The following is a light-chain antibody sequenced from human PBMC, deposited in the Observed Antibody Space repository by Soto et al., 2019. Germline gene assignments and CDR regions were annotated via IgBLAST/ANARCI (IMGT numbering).Light chain of an antibody. CDR2: VAS. V-gene: IGKV1-9*01. Sequence: DIQLTQSPSFLSASIGDRVTITCRASQDFCNYLAWYQKKPGEAPKLLIYVASTLHSGLPSRFSGSGSGTEFTLTISSLQPEDFATYYCQQLNSFPLTFGGGTKVEIK. CDR1: QDFCNY. J-gene: IGKJ4*01. CDR3: QQLNSFPLT.